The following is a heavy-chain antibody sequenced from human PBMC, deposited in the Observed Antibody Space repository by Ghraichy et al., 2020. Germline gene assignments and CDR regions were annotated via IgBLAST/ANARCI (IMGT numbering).Heavy chain of an antibody. CDR1: GYIFNNYG. V-gene: IGHV1-18*01. CDR2: SSGDNTDT. D-gene: IGHD6-19*01. J-gene: IGHJ4*02. CDR3: ARDPAQKLSIGWYDNFDY. Sequence: ASVKVSCKALGYIFNNYGISWVRQGPGQGLEWMGWSSGDNTDTNYAQNFQGRVTMTTDTSTNTAYMELTSLTFDDTAVYYCARDPAQKLSIGWYDNFDYWGQETLVTVSS.